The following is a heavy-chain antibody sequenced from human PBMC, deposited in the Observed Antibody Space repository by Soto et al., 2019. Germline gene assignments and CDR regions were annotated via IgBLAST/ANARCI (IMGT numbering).Heavy chain of an antibody. D-gene: IGHD5-18*01. CDR3: ARDPWDSYDYYYGMDV. Sequence: EVQLVESGGGLVKPGGSLRLSCAASGFTFSSYSMNWVRQAPGKGLEWVSSISSSSSYIYYADSVKGRFTISRDNAKNSLYLQMNSLRAEDTAVYYCARDPWDSYDYYYGMDVWGQGTTVTVSS. J-gene: IGHJ6*02. V-gene: IGHV3-21*01. CDR1: GFTFSSYS. CDR2: ISSSSSYI.